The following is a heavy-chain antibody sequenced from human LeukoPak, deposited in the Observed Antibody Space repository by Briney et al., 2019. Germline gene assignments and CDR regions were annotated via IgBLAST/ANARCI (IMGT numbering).Heavy chain of an antibody. CDR1: GYTFTSYG. Sequence: GASVKVSCKASGYTFTSYGISWVRQAPGQGLEWMGWISAYNGNTNYAQKLQGRVTMTTDTSTSTAYMELRSLRSDDTAVYYCARGLRLGELSLYHYYYMDVWGKGTTVTVSS. J-gene: IGHJ6*03. CDR2: ISAYNGNT. D-gene: IGHD3-16*02. V-gene: IGHV1-18*01. CDR3: ARGLRLGELSLYHYYYMDV.